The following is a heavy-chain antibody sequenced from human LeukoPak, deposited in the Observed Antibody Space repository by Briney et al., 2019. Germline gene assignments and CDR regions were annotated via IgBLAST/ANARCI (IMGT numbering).Heavy chain of an antibody. J-gene: IGHJ6*03. CDR3: ARVSYRAYYYYYMDV. D-gene: IGHD3-10*01. CDR1: GFTFSSFC. Sequence: PGGSLRLSCAASGFTFSSFCMSWVRQAPGKGLERVANIKQDASEKHYVDSVKGPFPISRDNANNSLYLQMNSLRAEDTAVYYCARVSYRAYYYYYMDVWGKGTTVTVSS. V-gene: IGHV3-7*01. CDR2: IKQDASEK.